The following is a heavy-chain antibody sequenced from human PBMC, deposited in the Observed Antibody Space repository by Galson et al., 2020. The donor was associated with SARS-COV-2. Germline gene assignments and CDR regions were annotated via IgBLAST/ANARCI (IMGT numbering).Heavy chain of an antibody. CDR1: GFTFSSYA. D-gene: IGHD5-18*01. Sequence: LSLTCAASGFTFSSYAMHWVRQAPGKGLEWVAVISYDGSNKYYADSVKGRFTISRDNSKNTLYLQMNSLRAEDTAVYYCARDAPLWLGAFDIWGQGTMVTVSS. CDR2: ISYDGSNK. V-gene: IGHV3-30*04. J-gene: IGHJ3*02. CDR3: ARDAPLWLGAFDI.